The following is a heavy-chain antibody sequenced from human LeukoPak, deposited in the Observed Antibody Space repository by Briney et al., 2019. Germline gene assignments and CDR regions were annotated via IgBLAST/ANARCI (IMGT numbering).Heavy chain of an antibody. CDR1: GFTFSSFA. D-gene: IGHD6-13*01. Sequence: GGSLRLSGAASGFTFSSFAMIWLRQAPGQGWEWLSDISGSGGSTYYADSVKGRFTISRDNSKNALYLQMNSLRPEDTAVYYCANWPELRSSSSWFYYWGQGTLVTVSS. J-gene: IGHJ4*02. CDR2: ISGSGGST. V-gene: IGHV3-23*01. CDR3: ANWPELRSSSSWFYY.